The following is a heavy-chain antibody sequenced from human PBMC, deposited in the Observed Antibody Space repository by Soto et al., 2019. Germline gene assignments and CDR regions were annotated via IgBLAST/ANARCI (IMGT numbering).Heavy chain of an antibody. CDR3: ASYIGGGGGRGY. J-gene: IGHJ4*02. V-gene: IGHV4-4*08. Sequence: QVQLQESGPGLVKPSETLSLTCTVSGGSITGYHWSWIRQPPGKGLEWIGYMHGSGITNYNPSLQSRXXIXVXXSKNHFSLKLSSVTASDTAGYYCASYIGGGGGRGYWGQGHLLTVSS. D-gene: IGHD1-26*01. CDR2: MHGSGIT. CDR1: GGSITGYH.